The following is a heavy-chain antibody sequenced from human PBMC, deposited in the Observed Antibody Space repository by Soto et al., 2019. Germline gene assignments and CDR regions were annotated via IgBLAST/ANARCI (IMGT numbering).Heavy chain of an antibody. CDR1: GFTFSGYA. Sequence: GGSLRLSCAASGFTFSGYAMSWVRQAPGKGLEWVSAISGSGGSTYYADSVKGRFTISRDNSKNTLYLQMNSLRAEDTAVYYCAKASGGWGSYYSYYYGMDVWGQGTTVTVSS. V-gene: IGHV3-23*01. D-gene: IGHD3-10*01. J-gene: IGHJ6*02. CDR3: AKASGGWGSYYSYYYGMDV. CDR2: ISGSGGST.